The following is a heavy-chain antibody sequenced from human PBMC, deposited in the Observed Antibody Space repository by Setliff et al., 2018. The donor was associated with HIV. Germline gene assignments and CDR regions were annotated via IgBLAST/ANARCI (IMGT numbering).Heavy chain of an antibody. D-gene: IGHD2-21*02. CDR3: ARDGYCGGDCYHDAFDI. CDR2: IYTSGST. Sequence: PSETLSLTCTVSGGSISSYYWSWIRQPPGKGLEWIGYIYTSGSTNYNPSLKSRVTISVGTSKNQFSLKLSSVTDADTAVYYCARDGYCGGDCYHDAFDIWGQGTMVTVSS. CDR1: GGSISSYY. V-gene: IGHV4-4*08. J-gene: IGHJ3*02.